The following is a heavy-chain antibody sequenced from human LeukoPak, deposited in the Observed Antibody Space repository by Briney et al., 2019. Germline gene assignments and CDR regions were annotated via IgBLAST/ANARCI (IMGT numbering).Heavy chain of an antibody. D-gene: IGHD6-6*01. CDR3: ARGPNSNWSGLDF. J-gene: IGHJ4*02. Sequence: GVLRLSCAASGFTFSSYSMNWVRQAPGKGLEWVSSISSSSSYIYYADSVKGRFTISRDNAKNSLYLQMNSLRAEDTAVYYCARGPNSNWSGLDFWGQGTLLTVSS. CDR2: ISSSSSYI. V-gene: IGHV3-21*01. CDR1: GFTFSSYS.